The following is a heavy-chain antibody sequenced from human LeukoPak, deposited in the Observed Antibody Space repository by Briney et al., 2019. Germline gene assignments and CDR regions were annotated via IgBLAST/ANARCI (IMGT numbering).Heavy chain of an antibody. Sequence: QPGGSLRLSCAASGFTFSNYWMHWVRQAPGKGLVWVSHIDSDGGSTNYADSVMGRFTISRDNAKNTLYLQTNSLRAEDTAVYYCARDPGGYKLDLWGQGTLVTVSS. CDR1: GFTFSNYW. CDR3: ARDPGGYKLDL. CDR2: IDSDGGST. J-gene: IGHJ4*02. V-gene: IGHV3-74*01. D-gene: IGHD5-24*01.